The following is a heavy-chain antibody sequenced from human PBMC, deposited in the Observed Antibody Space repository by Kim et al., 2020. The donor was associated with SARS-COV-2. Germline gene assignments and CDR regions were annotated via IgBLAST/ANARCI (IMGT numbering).Heavy chain of an antibody. J-gene: IGHJ4*02. Sequence: GGSLRLSCAASGFTFSSSALSWVRQAPGTGLERVSAISAAADTTYYADSVKGRFTISRDNSKNTLYLHMNSLRAEDTAIYFCARGFGSGLYHFDYWVQGT. CDR1: GFTFSSSA. CDR3: ARGFGSGLYHFDY. V-gene: IGHV3-23*01. CDR2: ISAAADTT. D-gene: IGHD6-19*01.